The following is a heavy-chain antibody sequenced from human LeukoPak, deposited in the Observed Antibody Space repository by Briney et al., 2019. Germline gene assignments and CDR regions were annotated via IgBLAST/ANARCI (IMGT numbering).Heavy chain of an antibody. CDR3: ARGPPGDLDWFDP. Sequence: SVKVSCKASGGTFSSYAISWVRQAPGQGLEWMGGIIPIFGTANYAQKFQGRVTITADESTSTAYMELSSLRSEDTAVYYCARGPPGDLDWFDPWGQRTLVTVSS. CDR1: GGTFSSYA. D-gene: IGHD3-10*01. V-gene: IGHV1-69*13. J-gene: IGHJ5*02. CDR2: IIPIFGTA.